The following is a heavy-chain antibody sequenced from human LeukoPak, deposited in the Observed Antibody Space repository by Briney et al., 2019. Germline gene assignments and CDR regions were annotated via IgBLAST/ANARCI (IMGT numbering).Heavy chain of an antibody. V-gene: IGHV1-8*01. D-gene: IGHD4-17*01. CDR1: GYTFTSYD. CDR3: AREDYGGNSVGY. Sequence: ASVKVSCKASGYTFTSYDINWVRQATGQGLEWMGWMNPNSGNTGYAQKFQGRVTMTRNTSISTAYMELSSLRPEDTAVYYCAREDYGGNSVGYWGQGTLVTVSS. J-gene: IGHJ4*02. CDR2: MNPNSGNT.